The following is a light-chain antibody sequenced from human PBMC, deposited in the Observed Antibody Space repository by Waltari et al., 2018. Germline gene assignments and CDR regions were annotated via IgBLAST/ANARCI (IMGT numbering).Light chain of an antibody. CDR3: CAYAGNSV. Sequence: QSALTQPASVSGSPGQSITISGTGISSDVETFNLVSWYQQYPGKAPKLIIFEGNKRPSRVSNRFSGSKSGNTASLTISGLQTEDEADYFCCAYAGNSVFGTGTKVTVL. CDR2: EGN. J-gene: IGLJ1*01. CDR1: SSDVETFNL. V-gene: IGLV2-23*01.